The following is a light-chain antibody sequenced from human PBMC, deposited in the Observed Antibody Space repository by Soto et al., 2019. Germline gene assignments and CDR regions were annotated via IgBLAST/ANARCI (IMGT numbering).Light chain of an antibody. J-gene: IGKJ2*01. CDR1: QSVSSSY. Sequence: EVVLTQSPGTLSLSPGERATLSCTASQSVSSSYLAWYQQKPGQAPRLLIYGASIRATGISDRFSGSGSGTDFPLTIRRLEPEDFALYYCQQYGRSPPYTFGQGTKLEIK. CDR2: GAS. V-gene: IGKV3-20*01. CDR3: QQYGRSPPYT.